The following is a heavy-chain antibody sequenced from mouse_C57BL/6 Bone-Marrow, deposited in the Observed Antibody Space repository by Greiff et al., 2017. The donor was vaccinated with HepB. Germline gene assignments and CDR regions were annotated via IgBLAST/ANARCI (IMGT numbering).Heavy chain of an antibody. J-gene: IGHJ1*03. CDR3: ARGRLLRFPYWYFDV. V-gene: IGHV1-55*01. D-gene: IGHD1-1*01. CDR1: GYTFTSYW. Sequence: QVQLQQPGAELVKPGASVKMSCKASGYTFTSYWITWVKQRPGQGLEWIGDIYPGSGSTNYNEKFKSKATLTVDTSSSTAYMQLSSLTSEDSAVYYCARGRLLRFPYWYFDVWGTGTTVTVSS. CDR2: IYPGSGST.